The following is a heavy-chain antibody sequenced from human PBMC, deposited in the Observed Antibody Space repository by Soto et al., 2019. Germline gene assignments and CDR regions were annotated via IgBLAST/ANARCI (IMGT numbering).Heavy chain of an antibody. J-gene: IGHJ4*02. D-gene: IGHD5-12*01. V-gene: IGHV3-23*01. Sequence: GGSLRLSCTASGFIFSDYAMTWVRQTPGKGLEWVSALSPSGEDTYYADFVKGRFSISRDNSKKVVYLQMNRLTADDTAIYYCAKRMDWSGYFFDFWGQGTLVTVSS. CDR3: AKRMDWSGYFFDF. CDR1: GFIFSDYA. CDR2: LSPSGEDT.